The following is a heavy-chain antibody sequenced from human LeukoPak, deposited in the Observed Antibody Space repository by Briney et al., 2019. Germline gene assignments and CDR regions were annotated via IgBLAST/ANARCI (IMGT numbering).Heavy chain of an antibody. CDR2: IYHSGST. Sequence: SETLSLTCSVSGDSISSYYWSWIRQPPGKGLEWIGYIYHSGSTYYNPSLKSRVPISVDRSKNQFSLKLSSVTAADTAVYYCAREDGAVDYWGQGTLVTVSS. J-gene: IGHJ4*02. D-gene: IGHD4-17*01. CDR3: AREDGAVDY. V-gene: IGHV4-59*12. CDR1: GDSISSYY.